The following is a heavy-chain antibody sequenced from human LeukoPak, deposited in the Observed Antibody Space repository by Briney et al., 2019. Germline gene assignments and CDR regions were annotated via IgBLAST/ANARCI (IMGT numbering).Heavy chain of an antibody. CDR2: IYYSGST. D-gene: IGHD5-18*01. V-gene: IGHV4-30-4*08. CDR1: GGSISSGDYY. J-gene: IGHJ6*03. Sequence: PSETLSLTCTVSGGSISSGDYYWRWIRQPPGKGLEWIGYIYYSGSTYYNPSLKSRVTISVDTSKNQFSLKLSSVTAADTAVYYCARRKAGYSYGLNYYYYYMDVWGKGTTVTVSS. CDR3: ARRKAGYSYGLNYYYYYMDV.